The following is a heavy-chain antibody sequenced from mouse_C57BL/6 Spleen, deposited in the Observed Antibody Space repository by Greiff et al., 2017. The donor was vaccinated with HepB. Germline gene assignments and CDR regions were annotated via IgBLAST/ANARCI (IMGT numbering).Heavy chain of an antibody. D-gene: IGHD2-4*01. J-gene: IGHJ4*01. CDR2: IYPGSGST. CDR1: GYTFTSYW. Sequence: QVQLQQPGAELVKPGASVKMSCKASGYTFTSYWITWVKQRPGQGLEWIGDIYPGSGSTNYNEKFKSKATLTVDTSSSTAYMQLSSLSSEDSAVYYCARGDYPYAMDYWGQGTSVTVSS. V-gene: IGHV1-55*01. CDR3: ARGDYPYAMDY.